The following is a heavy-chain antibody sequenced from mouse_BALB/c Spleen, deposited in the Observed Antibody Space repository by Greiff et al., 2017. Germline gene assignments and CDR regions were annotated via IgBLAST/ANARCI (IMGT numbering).Heavy chain of an antibody. CDR3: TRSGASYGNFYWYFDV. CDR1: GYSFTSYW. V-gene: IGHV1-5*01. Sequence: VQLQQSGTVLARPGASVKMSCKASGYSFTSYWMHWVKQRPGQGLEWIGAIYPGNSDTSYNQKFKGKAKLTAVTSASTAYMELSSLTNEDSAVYYCTRSGASYGNFYWYFDVWGAGTTVTVSS. D-gene: IGHD2-10*01. CDR2: IYPGNSDT. J-gene: IGHJ1*01.